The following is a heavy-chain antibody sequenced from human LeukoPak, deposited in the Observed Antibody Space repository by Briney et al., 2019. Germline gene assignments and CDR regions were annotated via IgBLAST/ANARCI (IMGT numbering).Heavy chain of an antibody. V-gene: IGHV4-59*08. D-gene: IGHD5-18*01. CDR3: ARHPRSGYSYGFDAFDM. J-gene: IGHJ3*02. CDR2: IYYSGST. CDR1: GASMSSYY. Sequence: SETLPLTCTVSGASMSSYYWSWIRQPPGKGLEWIGYIYYSGSTNYNSSLKSRVTISADTSKNQFSLKLSSVTAADTAVYYCARHPRSGYSYGFDAFDMWGQGTMVTVSS.